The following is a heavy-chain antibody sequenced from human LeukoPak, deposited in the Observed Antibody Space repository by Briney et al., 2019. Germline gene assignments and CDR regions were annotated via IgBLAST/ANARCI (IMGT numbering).Heavy chain of an antibody. Sequence: PGGSLRLSCAASGFTFSTYVMHWVRQAPGKGLEYVSTISHKGDRTFYANSVKGRFTIYRDNSKKTLYLQMGSLRPEDMAIYYCARDGPGYSSGWYWFDPWGQGTLVTVST. CDR3: ARDGPGYSSGWYWFDP. CDR2: ISHKGDRT. D-gene: IGHD6-13*01. J-gene: IGHJ5*02. V-gene: IGHV3-64*01. CDR1: GFTFSTYV.